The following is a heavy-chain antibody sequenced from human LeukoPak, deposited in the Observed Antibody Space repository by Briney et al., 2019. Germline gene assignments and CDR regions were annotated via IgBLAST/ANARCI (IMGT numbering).Heavy chain of an antibody. CDR2: ISSSSSTI. D-gene: IGHD1-26*01. J-gene: IGHJ5*02. CDR1: GFTFSSYS. Sequence: GGSLRLSCAASGFTFSSYSMSWVRQAPGKGLEWVSYISSSSSTIYYADSVKRRFTMSRDNAKKSLYLQMNSLRAEDTAVYYCARGRRIVGASEFDPWGQGTLVTVSS. CDR3: ARGRRIVGASEFDP. V-gene: IGHV3-48*01.